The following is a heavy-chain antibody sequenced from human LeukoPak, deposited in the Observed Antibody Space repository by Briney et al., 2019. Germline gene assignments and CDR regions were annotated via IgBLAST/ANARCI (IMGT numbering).Heavy chain of an antibody. CDR2: IYPGDSDT. CDR3: ARPNPHYCSGGSSYSGVYYFDY. CDR1: GYSFTSYW. D-gene: IGHD2-15*01. V-gene: IGHV5-51*01. Sequence: GESLKISCKGSGYSFTSYWIGWVRQMPGKGLEWMGIIYPGDSDTTYSPSFQGQVTISADKSISTAYLQWSSLKASDTAMYYCARPNPHYCSGGSSYSGVYYFDYWGQGTLVTVSS. J-gene: IGHJ4*02.